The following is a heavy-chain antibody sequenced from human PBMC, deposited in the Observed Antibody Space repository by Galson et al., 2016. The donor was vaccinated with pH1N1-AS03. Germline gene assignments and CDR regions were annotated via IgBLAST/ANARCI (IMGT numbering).Heavy chain of an antibody. Sequence: SLRLSCAASGFTFNNAWMSWVRQAPGKGLEWVGRIKSKTDGGTIDYAAPAKGRFTISRHDSIDTLFLQMSSLKTEDTAVYYCTATYCSSRCYCYYYWGQGTLVTVSS. CDR2: IKSKTDGGTI. CDR1: GFTFNNAW. CDR3: TATYCSSRCYCYYY. D-gene: IGHD2-2*01. V-gene: IGHV3-15*01. J-gene: IGHJ4*02.